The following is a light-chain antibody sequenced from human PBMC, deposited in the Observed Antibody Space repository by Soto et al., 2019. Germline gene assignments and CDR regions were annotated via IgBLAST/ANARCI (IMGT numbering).Light chain of an antibody. Sequence: DIPMTQSPSTLSASVGDRVTITCRASQSVSSWLAWYQQKPGKAPKLLIYKASSLESGVPSRFSGSGSGTEFSLTISSLQPDDFATYYCQQYKSYSQFGQGTKVEIK. J-gene: IGKJ1*01. CDR3: QQYKSYSQ. CDR2: KAS. V-gene: IGKV1-5*03. CDR1: QSVSSW.